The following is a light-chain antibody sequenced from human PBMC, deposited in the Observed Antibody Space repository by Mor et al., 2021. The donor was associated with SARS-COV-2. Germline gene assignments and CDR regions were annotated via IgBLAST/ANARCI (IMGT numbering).Light chain of an antibody. CDR3: ASYTSNNTWV. V-gene: IGLV2-14*01. J-gene: IGLJ3*02. Sequence: NRPSGVSNRFSGSKSGNTASLTISGLQAEDEADYYCASYTSNNTWVFGGGT.